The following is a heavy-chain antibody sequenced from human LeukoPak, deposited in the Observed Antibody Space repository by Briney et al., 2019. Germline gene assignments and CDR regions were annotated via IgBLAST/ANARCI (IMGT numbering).Heavy chain of an antibody. V-gene: IGHV4-61*02. D-gene: IGHD2-2*01. Sequence: SQTLSLTCTVSGGSISSGSYYWSWTRQPAGKGLEWIGRIYTSGSTNYNPSLKSRVTISVDTSKNQFSLKLSSVTAADTAVYYCAREPARDCSSTSCYRIHWGQGTLVTVSS. J-gene: IGHJ4*02. CDR3: AREPARDCSSTSCYRIH. CDR2: IYTSGST. CDR1: GGSISSGSYY.